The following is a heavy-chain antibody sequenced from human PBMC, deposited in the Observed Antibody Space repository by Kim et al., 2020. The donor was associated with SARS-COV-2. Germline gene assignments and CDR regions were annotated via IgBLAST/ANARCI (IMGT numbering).Heavy chain of an antibody. CDR2: IKQDGSEK. D-gene: IGHD6-13*01. Sequence: PGGSLRLSCAASGFTFSSYWMSWVRQAPGKGLEWVANIKQDGSEKYYVDSVKGRFTISRDNAKNSLYLQMNSLRAEDTAVYYCARDERNDGYSSSWERSWGMDVWGQGTTVTVSS. CDR3: ARDERNDGYSSSWERSWGMDV. J-gene: IGHJ6*02. CDR1: GFTFSSYW. V-gene: IGHV3-7*01.